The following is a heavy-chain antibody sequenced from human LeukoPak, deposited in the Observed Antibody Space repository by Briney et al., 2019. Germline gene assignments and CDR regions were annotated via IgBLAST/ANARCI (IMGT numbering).Heavy chain of an antibody. CDR3: ASSTIFDGEGPDAFDI. V-gene: IGHV1-8*03. CDR1: GYTFTGYY. D-gene: IGHD3-3*01. CDR2: MNPNSGNT. J-gene: IGHJ3*02. Sequence: ASVKVSCKTSGYTFTGYYMHWVRQATGQGLEWMGWMNPNSGNTGYAQKFQGRVTITRNTSISTAYMELSSLRSEDTAVYYCASSTIFDGEGPDAFDIWGQGTMVTVSS.